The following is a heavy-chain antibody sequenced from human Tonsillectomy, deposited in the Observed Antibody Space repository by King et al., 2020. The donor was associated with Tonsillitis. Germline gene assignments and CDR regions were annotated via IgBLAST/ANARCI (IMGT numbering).Heavy chain of an antibody. CDR2: ISASGGYT. V-gene: IGHV3-23*01. CDR3: AKSHGDYYGSGNDAFDI. J-gene: IGHJ3*02. CDR1: GFTFGSYA. D-gene: IGHD3-10*01. Sequence: QLQESGGGLVQPGGSLRLSCAPSGFTFGSYAMSWVRQAPGKGLEWVSAISASGGYTYYADSVKGRFTISRDNSKNTLFLQMNSLRAEDTAIYYCAKSHGDYYGSGNDAFDIWGQGTMVTVSS.